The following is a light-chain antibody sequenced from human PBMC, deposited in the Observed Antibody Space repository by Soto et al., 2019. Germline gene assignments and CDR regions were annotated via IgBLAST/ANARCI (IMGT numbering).Light chain of an antibody. CDR1: QTIGSW. CDR3: QQYSSFPRT. V-gene: IGKV1-5*01. CDR2: DAS. J-gene: IGKJ1*01. Sequence: DIPMTQSPSTLSASVGDRVTITCRASQTIGSWLAWYQQKPGKAPELLIYDASTLEGGVPSRFSGSGSGTEFSLTITSLQPDDFATFYCQQYSSFPRTFGQGTNVEIK.